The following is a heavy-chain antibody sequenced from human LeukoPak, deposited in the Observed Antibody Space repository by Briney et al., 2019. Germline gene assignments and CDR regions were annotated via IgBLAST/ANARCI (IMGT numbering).Heavy chain of an antibody. J-gene: IGHJ4*02. CDR3: ARGRNIAAPGGGRSYY. CDR1: GASFSTYA. V-gene: IGHV1-69*05. Sequence: EASVKVSCKASGASFSTYAVSWVRQVPGQGLEWMGRIIPIFGTTKYAQKFQGRVTITTDESTTTGYIELSSLESEDTAVYYCARGRNIAAPGGGRSYYWGQGTLVTVSS. D-gene: IGHD5-12*01. CDR2: IIPIFGTT.